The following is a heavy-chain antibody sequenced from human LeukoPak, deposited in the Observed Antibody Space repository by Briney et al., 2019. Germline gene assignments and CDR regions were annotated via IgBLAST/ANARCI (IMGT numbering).Heavy chain of an antibody. J-gene: IGHJ3*02. Sequence: PGGSLRLSCAASGFTFSSYSMNWVRQAPGKGLEWVSSISSSSSYIYYADSVKGRFTISRDNAKNSLYLQMNSLRAEDTAVYYCARAGVRYWDAFDIWGQGTMVTVSS. V-gene: IGHV3-21*01. D-gene: IGHD3-9*01. CDR3: ARAGVRYWDAFDI. CDR1: GFTFSSYS. CDR2: ISSSSSYI.